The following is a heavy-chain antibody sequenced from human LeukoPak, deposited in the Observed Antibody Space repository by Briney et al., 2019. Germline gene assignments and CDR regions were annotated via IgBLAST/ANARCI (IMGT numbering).Heavy chain of an antibody. Sequence: SETLSLTCTVSGGSISSGSYYWTWIRQPAGKGLEWIGRVYISRSTNYNPSLKSRVTISVDTSKNHFSLKLTSVTAADTAVYYCARGLEWGDGFDIWGQGTMVTVSP. D-gene: IGHD1-1*01. CDR1: GGSISSGSYY. V-gene: IGHV4-61*02. CDR2: VYISRST. CDR3: ARGLEWGDGFDI. J-gene: IGHJ3*02.